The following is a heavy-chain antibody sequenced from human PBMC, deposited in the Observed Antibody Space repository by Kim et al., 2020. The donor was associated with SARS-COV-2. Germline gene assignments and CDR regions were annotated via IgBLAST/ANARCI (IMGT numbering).Heavy chain of an antibody. J-gene: IGHJ4*02. D-gene: IGHD3-22*01. CDR3: ARSYYYDSSGYLMFDY. V-gene: IGHV4-39*01. CDR1: GGSISSSSYY. Sequence: SETLSLTCTVSGGSISSSSYYWGWIRQPPGKGLEWIGSIYYSGSTYYNPSLKSRVTISVDTSKNQFSLKLSSVTAADTAVYYCARSYYYDSSGYLMFDYWGQGTLVTVSS. CDR2: IYYSGST.